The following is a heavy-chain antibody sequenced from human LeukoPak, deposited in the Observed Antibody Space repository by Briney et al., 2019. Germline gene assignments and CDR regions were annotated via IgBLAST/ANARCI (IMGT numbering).Heavy chain of an antibody. J-gene: IGHJ4*02. CDR2: ISSSSYYI. Sequence: GSLRLSCAASGFTFSSYSMNWVRQAPGKGLEWVSSISSSSYYIYYADSVKGRFTISRDNAKNSLYLQMNSLRAEDTAVYYCARGSLLVGAFDYWGQGTLVTVSS. V-gene: IGHV3-21*01. CDR1: GFTFSSYS. D-gene: IGHD1-26*01. CDR3: ARGSLLVGAFDY.